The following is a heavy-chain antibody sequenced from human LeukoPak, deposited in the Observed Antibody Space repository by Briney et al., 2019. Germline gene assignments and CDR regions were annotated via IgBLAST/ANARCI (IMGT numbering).Heavy chain of an antibody. CDR1: GGSISSGSYY. J-gene: IGHJ4*02. D-gene: IGHD5-24*01. CDR3: ARGDGYNIGY. Sequence: SETLSLTCTVSGGSISSGSYYWSWIRQPAGKGLEWIGRIYTSGSTNYNPSLKSRVTISVDTSKNQSSLKLSSVTAADTAVYYCARGDGYNIGYWGQGTLVTVSS. V-gene: IGHV4-61*02. CDR2: IYTSGST.